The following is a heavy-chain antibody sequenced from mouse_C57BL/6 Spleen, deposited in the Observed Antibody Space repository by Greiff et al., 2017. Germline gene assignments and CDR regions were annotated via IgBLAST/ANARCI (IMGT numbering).Heavy chain of an antibody. CDR3: ARLFFDYDEGYYAMDY. J-gene: IGHJ4*01. CDR2: IRSKSNNYAT. CDR1: GFSFNTYA. V-gene: IGHV10-1*01. D-gene: IGHD2-4*01. Sequence: EVQLQESGGGLVQPKGSLKLSCAASGFSFNTYAMNWVRQAPGKGLEWVARIRSKSNNYATYYADSVKDRFTISRDDSESMLYLQMNNLKTEDTAMYYCARLFFDYDEGYYAMDYWGQGTSVTVSS.